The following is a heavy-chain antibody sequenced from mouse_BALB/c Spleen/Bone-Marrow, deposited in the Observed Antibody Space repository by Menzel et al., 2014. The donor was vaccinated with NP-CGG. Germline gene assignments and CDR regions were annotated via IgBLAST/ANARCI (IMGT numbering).Heavy chain of an antibody. CDR3: AIRYYVYWYFDV. J-gene: IGHJ1*01. CDR1: GYAFTNYL. CDR2: INPGSGDT. V-gene: IGHV1-54*01. D-gene: IGHD1-1*01. Sequence: VQRVESGAELVRPGTSVKVSCKASGYAFTNYLIEWVKQRPGQGLEWIGVINPGSGDTNYNEKFKGKATLTADKSSNTAYMQFSSLTSDDSAVYFCAIRYYVYWYFDVWGAGTTVTVSS.